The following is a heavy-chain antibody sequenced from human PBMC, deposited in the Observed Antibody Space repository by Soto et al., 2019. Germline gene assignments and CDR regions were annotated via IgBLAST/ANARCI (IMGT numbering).Heavy chain of an antibody. D-gene: IGHD6-13*01. CDR2: ISWNSDKI. Sequence: VQLVESGGGLVQPGRSLRLTCVASGFSFDDYAMHWVRQAPGKGLEWVSGISWNSDKIDYPDSVKGRFTVSRDNAKKSLYLQMNSLRGEDTALYFCAKDIGQQLDLGYGLDVWGQGTTVTVSS. CDR1: GFSFDDYA. CDR3: AKDIGQQLDLGYGLDV. V-gene: IGHV3-9*01. J-gene: IGHJ6*02.